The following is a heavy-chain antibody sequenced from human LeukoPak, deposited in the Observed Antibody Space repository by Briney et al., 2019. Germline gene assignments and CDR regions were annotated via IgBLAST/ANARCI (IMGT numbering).Heavy chain of an antibody. CDR2: INHRGSI. J-gene: IGHJ4*02. CDR1: GGSFSGYY. D-gene: IGHD5-18*01. V-gene: IGHV4-34*01. Sequence: LETLSLTCAVYGGSFSGYYWSWIRQPPGKGLEWIGEINHRGSINYNPSLKSQVTISVDTSKNQFSLKLSSVTAADTAVYYCASSGGYSYGFYWGQGTLVTVSS. CDR3: ASSGGYSYGFY.